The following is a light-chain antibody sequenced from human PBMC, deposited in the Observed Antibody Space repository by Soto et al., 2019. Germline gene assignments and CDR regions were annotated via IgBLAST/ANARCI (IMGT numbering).Light chain of an antibody. J-gene: IGLJ3*02. CDR2: EVN. CDR3: LSYTSANTRV. CDR1: SSDVGGYKF. V-gene: IGLV2-14*01. Sequence: QSALTQPASVSASPGQSITISCNGTSSDVGGYKFVSWYQHHPGKAPKLMIYEVNNRPSGVSNRFSGSKSGNTDSLTISGLQPEDEADYYCLSYTSANTRVFGGGTQLTVL.